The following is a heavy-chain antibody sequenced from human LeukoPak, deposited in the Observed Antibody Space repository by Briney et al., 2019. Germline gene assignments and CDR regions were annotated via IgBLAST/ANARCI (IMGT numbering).Heavy chain of an antibody. V-gene: IGHV3-23*01. Sequence: TGGSLRLSCAVSGFTFSGYAMSWVRQAPGKGLEWVSTISGSGDYTYYADSVKGRFSISRDNSKNTLHLQMNSLRAEDTAVYYCARDPGRTGFDYWGQGTLVTVSS. CDR3: ARDPGRTGFDY. D-gene: IGHD1/OR15-1a*01. CDR2: ISGSGDYT. J-gene: IGHJ4*02. CDR1: GFTFSGYA.